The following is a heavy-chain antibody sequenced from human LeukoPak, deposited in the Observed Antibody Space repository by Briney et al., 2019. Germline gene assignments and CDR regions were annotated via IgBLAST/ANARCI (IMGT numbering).Heavy chain of an antibody. CDR1: GYTFTSYG. CDR2: ISAYNGNT. Sequence: GASVKVSCKASGYTFTSYGISWVRQAPGQGLEWMGWISAYNGNTNYAQKLQGRVTMTTNTSTSTAYMELRSLRSDDTAVYYCARGAKLASWGDFDYWGQGTLVTVSS. J-gene: IGHJ4*02. CDR3: ARGAKLASWGDFDY. V-gene: IGHV1-18*01. D-gene: IGHD1-1*01.